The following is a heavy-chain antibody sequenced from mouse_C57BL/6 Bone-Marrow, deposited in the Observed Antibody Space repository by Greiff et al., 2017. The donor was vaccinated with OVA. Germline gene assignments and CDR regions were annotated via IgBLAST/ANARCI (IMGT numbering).Heavy chain of an antibody. CDR3: ARYGYDDGDWYFDV. Sequence: VKLMESGAELMKPGASVKLSCKATGYTFTGYWIEWVKQRPGHGLEWIGEILPGSGSTNYNDKFKGKATFTADTSSNTAYMQLSSLTTEDSAIYYCARYGYDDGDWYFDVWGTGTTVTVSS. CDR1: GYTFTGYW. J-gene: IGHJ1*03. CDR2: ILPGSGST. D-gene: IGHD2-2*01. V-gene: IGHV1-9*01.